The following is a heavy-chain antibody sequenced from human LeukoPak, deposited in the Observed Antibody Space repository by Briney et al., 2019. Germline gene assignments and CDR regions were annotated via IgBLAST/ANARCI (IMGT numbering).Heavy chain of an antibody. D-gene: IGHD1-26*01. V-gene: IGHV4-61*02. CDR3: ARVGVGRVGYYFDY. CDR2: IYTSGST. J-gene: IGHJ4*02. CDR1: GGSISSGSYY. Sequence: PSETLSLTCTVSGGSISSGSYYWSWIRQPAGKGLEWIGRIYTSGSTNYNPSLKSRVTISVDTSKNQFSLKLSSVTAADTAVYYCARVGVGRVGYYFDYWGQGTLVTVSS.